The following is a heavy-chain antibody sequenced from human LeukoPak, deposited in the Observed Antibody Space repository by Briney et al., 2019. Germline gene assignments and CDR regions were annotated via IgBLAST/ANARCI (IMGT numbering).Heavy chain of an antibody. CDR2: IIPIFGTA. D-gene: IGHD3-10*01. V-gene: IGHV1-69*13. CDR3: ARDTPHHYGSGSYVLDAFDI. J-gene: IGHJ3*02. Sequence: ASVKVSCKASGGTFSSYAISWVRQAPGQGLEWMGGIIPIFGTANYAQKFQGRVTITADESTSTAYMELSSLRSEDTAVYYCARDTPHHYGSGSYVLDAFDIWGQGTMVTVSS. CDR1: GGTFSSYA.